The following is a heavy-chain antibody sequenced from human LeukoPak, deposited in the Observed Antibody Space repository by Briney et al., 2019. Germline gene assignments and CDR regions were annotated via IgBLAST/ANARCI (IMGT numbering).Heavy chain of an antibody. J-gene: IGHJ6*02. CDR1: GYTSTSYD. D-gene: IGHD1-7*01. CDR2: MNPNSGNT. CDR3: ARGKLELRTYYYCGMDV. Sequence: ASVKVSCKASGYTSTSYDINWVRQATGQGLEWMGWMNPNSGNTGYAQKFQGRVTMTRNTSISTAYMELSSLRSEDTAVYYCARGKLELRTYYYCGMDVWGQGTTVTVSS. V-gene: IGHV1-8*01.